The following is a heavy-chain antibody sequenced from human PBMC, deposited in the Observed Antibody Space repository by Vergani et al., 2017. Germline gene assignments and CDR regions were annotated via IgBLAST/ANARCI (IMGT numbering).Heavy chain of an antibody. Sequence: QVQLVQSGAEVKKPGSSVKVSCKASGGTFSSYAISWVRQAPGQGLEWMGRIIPILGTANYAQKFQGRVTITADESTRTAYMELSSLRSEDTAVYYCARAGRYSNYDYYYYYMDVWGKGTTVTVSS. V-gene: IGHV1-69*11. CDR2: IIPILGTA. J-gene: IGHJ6*03. CDR1: GGTFSSYA. D-gene: IGHD4-11*01. CDR3: ARAGRYSNYDYYYYYMDV.